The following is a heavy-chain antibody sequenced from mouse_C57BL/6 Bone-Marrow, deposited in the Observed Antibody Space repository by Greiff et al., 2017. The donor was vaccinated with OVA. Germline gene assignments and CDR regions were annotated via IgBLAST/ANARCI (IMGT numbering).Heavy chain of an antibody. CDR2: IYPGDGDT. D-gene: IGHD1-1*01. CDR3: ARYYGRRDYSMDY. J-gene: IGHJ4*01. CDR1: GYAFSSSW. V-gene: IGHV1-82*01. Sequence: QVQLKESGPELVKPGASVKISCKASGYAFSSSWMNWVKQRPGKGLEWIGRIYPGDGDTNYNGKFKGKATLTADKSSSTAYMQLSSLTSEDSAVYFCARYYGRRDYSMDYWGQGTSVTVSS.